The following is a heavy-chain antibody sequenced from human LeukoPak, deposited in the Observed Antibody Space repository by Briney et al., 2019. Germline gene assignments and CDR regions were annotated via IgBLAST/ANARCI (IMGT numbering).Heavy chain of an antibody. CDR3: ASYDSSGYYSDY. D-gene: IGHD3-22*01. Sequence: GASVKVSCKASGGTFSSYAISWVRQAPGQGLEWMGGIIPIFGTANYAQKFQGGVTITADESTSTAYMELSSLRSEDTAVYYCASYDSSGYYSDYWGQGTLVTVSP. CDR2: IIPIFGTA. V-gene: IGHV1-69*13. CDR1: GGTFSSYA. J-gene: IGHJ4*02.